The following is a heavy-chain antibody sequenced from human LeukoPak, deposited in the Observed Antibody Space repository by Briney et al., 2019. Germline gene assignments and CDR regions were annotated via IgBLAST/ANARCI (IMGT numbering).Heavy chain of an antibody. CDR1: GFTFSSYG. Sequence: GGSLRLSCAASGFTFSSYGMHWVRQAPGKGLEWVAVISYDGSNKYYADSVKGRFTISRDNSKNTLYLQMNSLRAEDTAVYYCARGMTIAANWFDPWGQGTLVTVSS. J-gene: IGHJ5*02. D-gene: IGHD2-15*01. V-gene: IGHV3-30*03. CDR2: ISYDGSNK. CDR3: ARGMTIAANWFDP.